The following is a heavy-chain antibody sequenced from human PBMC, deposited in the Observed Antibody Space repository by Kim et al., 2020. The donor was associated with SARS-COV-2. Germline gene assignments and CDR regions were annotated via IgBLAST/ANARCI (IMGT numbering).Heavy chain of an antibody. CDR3: TTSLDY. V-gene: IGHV3-15*01. Sequence: DGGTTDYAAPVKGRFTISRDDSKNTLYLQMKSLKTEDTAVYYCTTSLDYWGQGTLVTVSS. J-gene: IGHJ4*02. CDR2: DGGTT.